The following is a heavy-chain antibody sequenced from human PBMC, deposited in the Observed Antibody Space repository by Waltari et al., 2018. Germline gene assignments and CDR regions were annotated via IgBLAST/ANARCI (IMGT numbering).Heavy chain of an antibody. CDR1: GYTFTSYA. V-gene: IGHV7-4-1*02. CDR2: INTNTGNP. J-gene: IGHJ4*02. Sequence: QVQLVQSGSELKKPGASVKVSCKASGYTFTSYAMNWVRQAPGQGLEWMGWINTNTGNPTYAQGFTGRFVFSLDTSVSTAYLQISSRKAEDTAVYYCARAQNGGPLENSLLWFRPGWYYFDYWGQGTLVTVSS. D-gene: IGHD3-10*01. CDR3: ARAQNGGPLENSLLWFRPGWYYFDY.